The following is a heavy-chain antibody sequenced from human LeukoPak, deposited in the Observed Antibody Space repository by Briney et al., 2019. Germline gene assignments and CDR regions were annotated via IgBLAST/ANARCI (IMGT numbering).Heavy chain of an antibody. Sequence: PSETLSLTCTVSGGSISSYYWSWIRQPPGKGLEWIGYIYYSGTTNYNPSLMRRVTISVATHKNQFSLKLSAVTAADTAVYYCARGVYIAAAQYGYWGQGTLVTVSS. D-gene: IGHD6-13*01. J-gene: IGHJ4*02. V-gene: IGHV4-59*01. CDR3: ARGVYIAAAQYGY. CDR2: IYYSGTT. CDR1: GGSISSYY.